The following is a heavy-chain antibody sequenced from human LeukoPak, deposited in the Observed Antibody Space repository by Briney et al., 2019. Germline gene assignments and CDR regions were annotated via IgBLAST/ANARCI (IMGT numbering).Heavy chain of an antibody. CDR1: GGSISSGSYY. V-gene: IGHV4-61*02. D-gene: IGHD1-26*01. CDR2: IYTSGST. CDR3: ARPTNYGSYYY. J-gene: IGHJ4*02. Sequence: SETLSLTCTVSGGSISSGSYYWSWIRQPAGKGLEWIGRIYTSGSTNYNPSLKSRVTISVDTSKNQFSLKVNSVTAADTAVYYCARPTNYGSYYYWGQGVLVTVSS.